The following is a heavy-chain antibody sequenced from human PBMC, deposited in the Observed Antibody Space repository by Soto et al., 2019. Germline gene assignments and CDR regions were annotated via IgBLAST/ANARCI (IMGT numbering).Heavy chain of an antibody. D-gene: IGHD2-2*01. Sequence: SETLSLTCTVSGGSISSYYWSWIRQPPGKGLEWIGYIYYSGSTNYNPSLKSRVTISVDTSKNQFSLKLSSVTAADTAVYYCARSETYQLPGEIDYWGQGTLVTVSS. CDR3: ARSETYQLPGEIDY. J-gene: IGHJ4*02. CDR2: IYYSGST. CDR1: GGSISSYY. V-gene: IGHV4-59*08.